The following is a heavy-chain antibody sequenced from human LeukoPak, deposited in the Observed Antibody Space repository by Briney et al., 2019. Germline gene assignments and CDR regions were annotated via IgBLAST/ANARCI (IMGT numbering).Heavy chain of an antibody. CDR3: CGDFDH. CDR1: GFTFSSYA. D-gene: IGHD2-21*01. V-gene: IGHV3-30*02. Sequence: GGSLRLSCAASGFTFSSYAMSWVRQAPDKGLEWVAFIRYDASNEYYTDSVKGRFTISRDNSKNTLYLQMNSLGVEDTAVYYCCGDFDHWGQGTLVTVSS. J-gene: IGHJ4*02. CDR2: IRYDASNE.